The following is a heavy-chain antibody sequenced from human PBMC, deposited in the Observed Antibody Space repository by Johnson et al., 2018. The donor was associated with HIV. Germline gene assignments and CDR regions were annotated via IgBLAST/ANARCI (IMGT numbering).Heavy chain of an antibody. J-gene: IGHJ3*02. D-gene: IGHD3-3*01. Sequence: QVQLVESAGGVVHPGRSLRLSCAASGFTFNIYGMHWVRQAPGKGLEWVAVISYDGSNKFYADSVKGRFTISRDNSKNTLHLQMTSLSAEDTAVYYCAKDAGNDFRGLDAFDIWGQGTKVTVSS. CDR2: ISYDGSNK. CDR3: AKDAGNDFRGLDAFDI. V-gene: IGHV3-30*18. CDR1: GFTFNIYG.